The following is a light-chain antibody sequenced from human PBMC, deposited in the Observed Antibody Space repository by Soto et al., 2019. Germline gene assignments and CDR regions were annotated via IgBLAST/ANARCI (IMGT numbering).Light chain of an antibody. J-gene: IGKJ5*01. CDR1: QGITNY. CDR2: DAF. V-gene: IGKV1-33*01. Sequence: DIQMTQSPSSLSASVGDRVTITCQASQGITNYLNWYQKKPGRAPKLLIYDAFNLETGVPSRFSGSGSGTNFTFTINSLQPEDIATYYCQQYDNFPSFGQGTRLEIK. CDR3: QQYDNFPS.